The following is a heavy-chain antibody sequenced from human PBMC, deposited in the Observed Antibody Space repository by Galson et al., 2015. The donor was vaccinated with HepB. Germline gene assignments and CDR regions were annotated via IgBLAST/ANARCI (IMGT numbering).Heavy chain of an antibody. V-gene: IGHV3-23*01. CDR2: ISDSGDST. CDR1: GVTLSKYG. J-gene: IGHJ4*02. D-gene: IGHD3-10*01. Sequence: SCAGSGVTLSKYGMSWVRQAPGKGLDWVSVISDSGDSTHYADSVKGRFIISRDNSRNTLYLQMNSLRAEDTAVYYCARGSNPWKYLDYWGQGTLVTVSS. CDR3: ARGSNPWKYLDY.